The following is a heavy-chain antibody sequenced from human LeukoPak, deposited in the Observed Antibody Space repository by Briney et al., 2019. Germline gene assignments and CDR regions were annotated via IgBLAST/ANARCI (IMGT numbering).Heavy chain of an antibody. Sequence: GGSLRLSCAASGFTFSSYAMNWVRQAPGKGLEWVSTFSDSGGTTYYADSVKGRFTISRDNSKNTLYLQMNSLRAEDTAVYYCAKDNSASGKQPSPYYFDYWGQGTLVTVSS. CDR2: FSDSGGTT. CDR3: AKDNSASGKQPSPYYFDY. V-gene: IGHV3-23*01. J-gene: IGHJ4*02. D-gene: IGHD3-10*01. CDR1: GFTFSSYA.